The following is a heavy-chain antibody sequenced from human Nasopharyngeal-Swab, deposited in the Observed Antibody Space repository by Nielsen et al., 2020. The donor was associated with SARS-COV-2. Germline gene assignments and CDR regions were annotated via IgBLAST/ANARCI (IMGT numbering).Heavy chain of an antibody. CDR3: ARRVVGSTNYFDY. V-gene: IGHV1-3*01. J-gene: IGHJ4*02. CDR1: GDTFTTYA. Sequence: ASVKVSCKAAGDTFTTYAIHWVRQAPGQRPEWMGWIIPGNGNTKYSQNFQGRVTITRDTSATTVYMELSGLTSEDTAVYYCARRVVGSTNYFDYWGQGTLVTVSS. CDR2: IIPGNGNT. D-gene: IGHD1-7*01.